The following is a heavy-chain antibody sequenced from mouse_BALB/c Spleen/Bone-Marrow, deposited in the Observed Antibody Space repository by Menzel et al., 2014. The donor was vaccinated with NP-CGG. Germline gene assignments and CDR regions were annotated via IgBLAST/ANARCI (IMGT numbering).Heavy chain of an antibody. CDR3: ARDRYGYAMDY. J-gene: IGHJ4*01. Sequence: EVQLQQSGPGLVKPSQTVSLSCTVTDISITTGNYRWSWIRQFPGNKLEWIGYMYYSGTITYNQSLTSRTTITRDTSKNQDFLEMNSLTAEDTATYFCARDRYGYAMDYWGQGTPVTVSS. CDR1: DISITTGNYR. CDR2: MYYSGTI. D-gene: IGHD2-14*01. V-gene: IGHV3-5*02.